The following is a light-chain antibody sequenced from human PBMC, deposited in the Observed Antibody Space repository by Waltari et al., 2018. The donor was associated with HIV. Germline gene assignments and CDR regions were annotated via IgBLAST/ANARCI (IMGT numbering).Light chain of an antibody. V-gene: IGLV1-40*01. CDR3: QSYDKVLGSVV. Sequence: QSVLTQPPSVSGAPVPRVTIPCTGNSPTVRAASDVPWFQKLPGVPPKLLISGYNYRHSGVPERFSASRSDSSGSLTIAELQAEDEADYHCQSYDKVLGSVVFGGGTTLTVL. J-gene: IGLJ2*01. CDR2: GYN. CDR1: SPTVRAASD.